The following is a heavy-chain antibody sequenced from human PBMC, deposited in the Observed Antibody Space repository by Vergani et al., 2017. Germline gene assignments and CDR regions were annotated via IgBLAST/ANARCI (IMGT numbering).Heavy chain of an antibody. CDR2: IYYVGST. J-gene: IGHJ2*01. V-gene: IGHV4-59*01. CDR3: ARDRGRGMMSWYFDV. Sequence: QVQLQESGPGVVKPSETLSLTCSVSDGSISDYYWSWIRQSPGKGLEWIGYIYYVGSTEYNPSLKSRVSISIDTSKSQVSLRLKSVTAADTALYYCARDRGRGMMSWYFDVWGRGTLVTVSS. CDR1: DGSISDYY. D-gene: IGHD3-16*01.